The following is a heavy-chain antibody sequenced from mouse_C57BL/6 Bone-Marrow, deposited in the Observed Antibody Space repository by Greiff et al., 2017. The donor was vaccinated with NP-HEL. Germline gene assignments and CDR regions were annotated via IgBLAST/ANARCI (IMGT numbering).Heavy chain of an antibody. CDR3: ARQFYYGSSYVFWYFDV. J-gene: IGHJ1*03. CDR2: ISNGGGST. Sequence: EVQVVESGGGLVQPGGSLKLSCAASGFTFSNYYMYWVRQTPEKRLEWVAYISNGGGSTYYPDTVKGRFTISRDNAKNTRYLQMSRLKSEDTAMYYCARQFYYGSSYVFWYFDVWGTGTTVTVSS. D-gene: IGHD1-1*01. V-gene: IGHV5-12*01. CDR1: GFTFSNYY.